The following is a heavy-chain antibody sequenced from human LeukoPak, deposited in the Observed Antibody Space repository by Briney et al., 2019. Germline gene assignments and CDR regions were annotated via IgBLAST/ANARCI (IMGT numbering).Heavy chain of an antibody. Sequence: ASVKVSCKASGYTFTSNDINLVRQATGQGLEWMGWMNPHSASVGYAQKFQGRVIMTWDTSISTAYMELSSLTSDDTAVYYCVRVPQRVPHNWFDPWGQGTLVTVSS. D-gene: IGHD1-1*01. V-gene: IGHV1-8*01. CDR1: GYTFTSND. J-gene: IGHJ5*02. CDR2: MNPHSASV. CDR3: VRVPQRVPHNWFDP.